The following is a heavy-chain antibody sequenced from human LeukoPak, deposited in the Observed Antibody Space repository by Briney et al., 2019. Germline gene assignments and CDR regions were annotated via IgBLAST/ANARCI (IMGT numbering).Heavy chain of an antibody. CDR1: GGTFSRYA. CDR3: ARSYVNYYYMDV. J-gene: IGHJ6*03. Sequence: SVKVSCKASGGTFSRYAINWVRQAPGQGLEWMGGIIPMFVTANYAQKLQGRVTMTTDTSTSTAYMELRSLRSDDTAVYYCARSYVNYYYMDVWGKGTTVTISS. CDR2: IIPMFVTA. V-gene: IGHV1-69*05. D-gene: IGHD2-8*01.